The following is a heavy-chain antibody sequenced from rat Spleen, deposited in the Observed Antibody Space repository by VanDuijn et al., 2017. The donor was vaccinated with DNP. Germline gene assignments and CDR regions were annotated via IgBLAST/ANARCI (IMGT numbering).Heavy chain of an antibody. D-gene: IGHD5-1*01. CDR3: ARHRKLD. CDR2: ITNSGGST. Sequence: EVQLVESGGGSVQPGRSLKLSCAASGFTFSIYDMAWVRQTPTKGLEWVASITNSGGSTYYRDSVKGRFTISRDNAKSTLYLQLNSLRSEDTATYYCARHRKLDWGQGVMVTVSS. V-gene: IGHV5-25*01. CDR1: GFTFSIYD. J-gene: IGHJ2*01.